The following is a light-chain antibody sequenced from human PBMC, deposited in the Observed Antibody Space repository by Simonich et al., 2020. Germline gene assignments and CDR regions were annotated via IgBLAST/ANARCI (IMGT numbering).Light chain of an antibody. CDR3: QQLNSYPPYT. J-gene: IGKJ2*01. V-gene: IGKV1-5*01. Sequence: DIQMTQSPSTLSASVGDRVTITCRASQSISSWLAWYQQKQGKAPKLLIYAASTLQSGVPSRFSGSGSGTEFTLTISSLQPEDFATYYCQQLNSYPPYTFGQGSKLEIK. CDR2: AAS. CDR1: QSISSW.